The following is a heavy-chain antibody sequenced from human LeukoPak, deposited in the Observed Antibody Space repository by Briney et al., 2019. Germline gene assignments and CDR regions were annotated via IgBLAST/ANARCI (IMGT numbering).Heavy chain of an antibody. CDR2: IRFDGSYK. Sequence: PGGSLRLSCAASGFTFNSYGMHWVRQAPGKGLEWVAFIRFDGSYKDYADSVKGRFTISRDKSKNTLYLQMNSLRAEDTAVYYCARDRFSGSYPLDYWGQGTLVTVSS. V-gene: IGHV3-30*02. CDR3: ARDRFSGSYPLDY. J-gene: IGHJ4*02. D-gene: IGHD1-26*01. CDR1: GFTFNSYG.